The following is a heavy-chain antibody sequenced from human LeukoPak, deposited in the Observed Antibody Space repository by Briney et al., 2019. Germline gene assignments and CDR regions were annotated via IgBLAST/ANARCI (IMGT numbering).Heavy chain of an antibody. CDR3: AKVGEDIVVVVAATAGHNYYMDV. D-gene: IGHD2-15*01. J-gene: IGHJ6*03. CDR1: GFSFSSYG. V-gene: IGHV3-30*18. Sequence: GGSLRLSCAASGFSFSSYGIHWVRQAPGKGLEWVALISYDGSNKYYADSVKGRFTISRDNSKNTLYLQMNSLRAEDTAVYYCAKVGEDIVVVVAATAGHNYYMDVWGKGTTVTVSS. CDR2: ISYDGSNK.